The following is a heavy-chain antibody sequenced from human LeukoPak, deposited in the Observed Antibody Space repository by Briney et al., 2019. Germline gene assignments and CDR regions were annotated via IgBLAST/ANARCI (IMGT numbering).Heavy chain of an antibody. J-gene: IGHJ4*02. CDR1: GAYVTTYS. Sequence: SETLSLTCIVSGAYVTTYSWNWIRQSPGKGLEWIGYFTLSGTTSYSSSLKSRVTISRDTSKNQLSMKLTSVTAADTAVYYCARWGESEWAFASWGPGTLVTVSS. CDR3: ARWGESEWAFAS. D-gene: IGHD2-21*01. V-gene: IGHV4-59*08. CDR2: FTLSGTT.